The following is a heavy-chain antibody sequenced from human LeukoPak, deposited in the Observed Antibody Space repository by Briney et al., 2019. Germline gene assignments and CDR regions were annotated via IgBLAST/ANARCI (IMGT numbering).Heavy chain of an antibody. J-gene: IGHJ4*02. V-gene: IGHV4-39*07. CDR2: IYYSGST. CDR1: GGSISSSSYY. CDR3: ARDLTTVVTH. Sequence: SETLSLTCTVSGGSISSSSYYWGWIRQPPGKGLEWIGSIYYSGSTYYNPSLKSRVTISVDTSKNQFSLKLSSVTAANTAVYYCARDLTTVVTHWGQGTLVTVSS. D-gene: IGHD4-23*01.